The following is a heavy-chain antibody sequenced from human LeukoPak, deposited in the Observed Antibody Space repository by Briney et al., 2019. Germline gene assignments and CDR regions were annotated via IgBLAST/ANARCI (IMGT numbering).Heavy chain of an antibody. CDR2: IRSKANSYAT. CDR1: GFTFSGSA. CDR3: TRHNYYEDGFDY. V-gene: IGHV3-73*01. Sequence: PGGSLRLSCAASGFTFSGSAMHWVRQASGKGLEWVGRIRSKANSYATVYAASVKGRFIISRDDSKNTAYLQMNSLKTEDTAVYYCTRHNYYEDGFDYWGQGTLVTVSS. J-gene: IGHJ4*02. D-gene: IGHD3-22*01.